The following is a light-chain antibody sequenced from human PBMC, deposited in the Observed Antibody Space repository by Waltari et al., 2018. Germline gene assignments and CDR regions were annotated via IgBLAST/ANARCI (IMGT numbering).Light chain of an antibody. V-gene: IGKV1-33*01. CDR2: DAS. CDR3: QQYDNLPIT. J-gene: IGKJ5*01. Sequence: DIQMTQSPSSLSASVGDRVTITCQASQDISNYLNWYQQKPGKAPKPLIYDASNLETGVRSRFSGSGSGTDFTFTISSLQPEDIATYYCQQYDNLPITFGQGTRLEIK. CDR1: QDISNY.